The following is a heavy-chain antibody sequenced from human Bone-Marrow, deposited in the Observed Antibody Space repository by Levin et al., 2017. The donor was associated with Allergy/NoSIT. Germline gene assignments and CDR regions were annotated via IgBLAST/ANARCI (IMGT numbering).Heavy chain of an antibody. J-gene: IGHJ4*02. V-gene: IGHV3-30-3*01. D-gene: IGHD2-2*01. CDR3: ARPGSTYCISTSCYFLDY. Sequence: AGESLKISCAASGFTFSSYAMHWVRQAPGKGLEWVAVISYDGSNKYYADSVKGRFTISRDNSKNTLYLQMNSLRAEDTAVYYCARPGSTYCISTSCYFLDYWGQGTLVTVSS. CDR2: ISYDGSNK. CDR1: GFTFSSYA.